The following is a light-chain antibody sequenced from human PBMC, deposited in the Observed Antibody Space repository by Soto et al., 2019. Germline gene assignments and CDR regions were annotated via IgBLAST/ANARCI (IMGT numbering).Light chain of an antibody. CDR3: VLYMGSGITV. CDR2: STN. J-gene: IGLJ2*01. CDR1: SGSVSTSYY. V-gene: IGLV8-61*01. Sequence: QTVVTQEPSFSVSPGGTVTLTCGLTSGSVSTSYYPSWYQQTPGQAPRTLIYSTNTRSTGVPDRYSGSILGNTAALTITGAQANYECDYYSVLYMGSGITVFGGGTTLTVL.